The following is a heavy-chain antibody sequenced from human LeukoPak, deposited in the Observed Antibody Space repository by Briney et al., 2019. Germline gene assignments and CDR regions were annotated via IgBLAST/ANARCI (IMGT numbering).Heavy chain of an antibody. Sequence: ASVKVSCKASGYSFTDYYLHWVRQAPGQGLEWMGWIKPNSGDTNYAQKFQGRVTMTRDTSINTAYMELSRLRFDDTAVYYCARESGRTDYEILTGPNENYLDPWGQGTLVIVSS. V-gene: IGHV1-2*02. CDR2: IKPNSGDT. CDR3: ARESGRTDYEILTGPNENYLDP. D-gene: IGHD3-9*01. J-gene: IGHJ5*02. CDR1: GYSFTDYY.